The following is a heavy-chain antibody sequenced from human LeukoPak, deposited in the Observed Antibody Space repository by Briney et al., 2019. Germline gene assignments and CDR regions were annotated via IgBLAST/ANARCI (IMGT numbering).Heavy chain of an antibody. CDR3: ARGLGIFGVSWFDP. D-gene: IGHD3-3*01. Sequence: SETLSLTYAVYGGSFSGYFWSWIRQPPGKGLEWSGEINHSGSTNYNPSLKSRVTISVDTSKNQFSLKLSSVTAADTAVYYCARGLGIFGVSWFDPWGQETLVTVSS. CDR1: GGSFSGYF. V-gene: IGHV4-34*01. J-gene: IGHJ5*02. CDR2: INHSGST.